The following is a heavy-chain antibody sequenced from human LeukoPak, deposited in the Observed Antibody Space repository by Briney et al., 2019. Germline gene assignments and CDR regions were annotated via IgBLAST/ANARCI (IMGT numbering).Heavy chain of an antibody. Sequence: GRSLRLSCAASGFTFDDYAMHWVRQAPGKGLEWVSGISWNSGSIGYADSVKGRFTISRDNAKNSLYLQMNSLRAEDTAVYYCARGLNWNYGWFDPWGQGTLVTVSS. CDR1: GFTFDDYA. J-gene: IGHJ5*02. D-gene: IGHD1-7*01. CDR3: ARGLNWNYGWFDP. CDR2: ISWNSGSI. V-gene: IGHV3-9*01.